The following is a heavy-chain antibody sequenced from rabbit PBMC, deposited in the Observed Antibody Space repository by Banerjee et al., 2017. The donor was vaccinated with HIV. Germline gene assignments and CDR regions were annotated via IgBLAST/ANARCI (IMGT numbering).Heavy chain of an antibody. CDR2: IYSGNSGST. D-gene: IGHD4-1*01. V-gene: IGHV1S40*01. J-gene: IGHJ4*01. CDR3: ARDLAGVIGWNFNL. Sequence: WVRQAPGKGLELIACIYSGNSGSTFYASWAKGRFTITKTSSTTVTLQMTSLTAADTATYFCARDLAGVIGWNFNLWGPGTLVTVS.